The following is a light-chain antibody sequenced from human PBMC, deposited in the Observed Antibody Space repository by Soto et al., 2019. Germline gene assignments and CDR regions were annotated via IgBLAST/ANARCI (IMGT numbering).Light chain of an antibody. CDR2: EVS. J-gene: IGKJ1*01. V-gene: IGKV2-30*02. CDR1: QSLIHSDGNTY. Sequence: DVVMTQSPLSLPVTLGQPASISCRSSQSLIHSDGNTYLNWFQQRPGQSPRRLIYEVSDRDSGVPDRFRCSGSGTDFTLKISRVEAEDVGVYYCLQGSNWPWTFGQGTEVEIK. CDR3: LQGSNWPWT.